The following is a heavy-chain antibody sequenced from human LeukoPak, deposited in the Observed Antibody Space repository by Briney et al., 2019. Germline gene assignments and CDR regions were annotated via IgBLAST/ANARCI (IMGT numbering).Heavy chain of an antibody. Sequence: GGSLRLSCAASGFTFDDYAMHWVRQAPGKGLEWVSGISWNSGSIGYADSVKGRFTVSRDNAKNSLYLQMNSLRAEDTALYYCAKDISRITIFGVVGQIDYWGQGTLVTVSS. V-gene: IGHV3-9*01. D-gene: IGHD3-3*01. J-gene: IGHJ4*02. CDR2: ISWNSGSI. CDR1: GFTFDDYA. CDR3: AKDISRITIFGVVGQIDY.